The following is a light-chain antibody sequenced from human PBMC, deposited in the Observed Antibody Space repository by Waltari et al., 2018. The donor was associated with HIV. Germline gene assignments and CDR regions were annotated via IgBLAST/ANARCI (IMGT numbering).Light chain of an antibody. CDR3: AAWDASLNNWV. J-gene: IGLJ3*02. CDR2: TNN. CDR1: RSNIGSNA. Sequence: QSVLTQPPSASGTPGQRVTISCSGSRSNIGSNAVNWYQHFPGKAPKLLIHTNNQPPSGVPDRFSGSNSGTSASLAISGLQSEDEADYYCAAWDASLNNWVFGGGTKLTVL. V-gene: IGLV1-44*01.